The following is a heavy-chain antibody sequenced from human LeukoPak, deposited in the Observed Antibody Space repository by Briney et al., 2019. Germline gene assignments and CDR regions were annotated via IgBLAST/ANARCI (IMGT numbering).Heavy chain of an antibody. J-gene: IGHJ5*02. CDR1: GGSISSSNW. CDR2: IYHSGST. V-gene: IGHV4-4*02. CDR3: ARDPPVAGTKSNWFDP. Sequence: SETLSLTCAVSGGSISSSNWWSWVRQPPGKGLEWVGEIYHSGSTNYNPSLKSRVTISVDKSKNQFSLKLSSVTAADTAVYYCARDPPVAGTKSNWFDPWGQGTLVTVSS. D-gene: IGHD6-19*01.